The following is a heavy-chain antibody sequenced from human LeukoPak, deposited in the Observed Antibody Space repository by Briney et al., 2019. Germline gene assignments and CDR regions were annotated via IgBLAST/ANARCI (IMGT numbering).Heavy chain of an antibody. CDR2: IYYSGST. Sequence: SETLSLTCTVSGGSISSYYWSWIRQPPGKGLEWIGYIYYSGSTNYNPSLKSRVTISVDTSKNQFSLELSSVTAADTAVYYCARGVTDYYDSSGYYPDYWGQGTLVTVSS. CDR3: ARGVTDYYDSSGYYPDY. CDR1: GGSISSYY. D-gene: IGHD3-22*01. J-gene: IGHJ4*02. V-gene: IGHV4-59*01.